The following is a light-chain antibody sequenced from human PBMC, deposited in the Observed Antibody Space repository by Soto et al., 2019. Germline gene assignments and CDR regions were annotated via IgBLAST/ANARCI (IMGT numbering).Light chain of an antibody. CDR2: EVS. V-gene: IGLV2-14*01. Sequence: QSALTQPASVSGSPGQSITISCTGTSSDVGGYNYVSWYQQHPGKAPKLMIYEVSNRPSGVSNRFSGSKSGNTASLTISGLQAEDEADYYCSSYTSSSVDYVFGTGTKVPVL. CDR3: SSYTSSSVDYV. J-gene: IGLJ1*01. CDR1: SSDVGGYNY.